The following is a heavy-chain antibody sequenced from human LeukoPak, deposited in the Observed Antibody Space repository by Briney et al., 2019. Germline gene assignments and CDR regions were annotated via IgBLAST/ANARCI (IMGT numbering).Heavy chain of an antibody. CDR2: IYYSGST. CDR3: ARGIVIAAYWFDP. Sequence: SETLSLTCTVSGVSISSGGYYWSWIRQHPGKGLEWIGYIYYSGSTYYNPSLKSRVTISVDTSKNQFSLKLSSVTAADTAVYYCARGIVIAAYWFDPWGQGTLVTVSS. CDR1: GVSISSGGYY. J-gene: IGHJ5*02. V-gene: IGHV4-31*03. D-gene: IGHD3-16*02.